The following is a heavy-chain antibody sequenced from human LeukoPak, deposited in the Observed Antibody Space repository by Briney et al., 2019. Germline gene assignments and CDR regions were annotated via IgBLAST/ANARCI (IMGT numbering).Heavy chain of an antibody. CDR3: ARDRAAAGRGY. CDR2: IKQDGSEK. V-gene: IGHV3-7*01. Sequence: GGSLRLSCAASGFTFSSYGMHWVRQAPGKGLEWVANIKQDGSEKYYVDSVKGRFTISRDNAKNSLYLQMNSLRAEDTAVYYCARDRAAAGRGYWGQGTLVTVSS. J-gene: IGHJ4*02. CDR1: GFTFSSYG. D-gene: IGHD6-13*01.